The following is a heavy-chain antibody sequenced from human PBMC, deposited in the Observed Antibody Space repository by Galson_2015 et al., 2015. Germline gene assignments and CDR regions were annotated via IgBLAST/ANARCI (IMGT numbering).Heavy chain of an antibody. D-gene: IGHD3-22*01. CDR3: ANLPAKPYYGSSGYYKRNLDS. J-gene: IGHJ5*01. CDR2: ISGSGGST. V-gene: IGHV3-23*01. Sequence: SLRLSCAASGFTFSSYAMSWVRQAPGKGLEWVSAISGSGGSTYYADSVKGRFTISRDNSKNTLYLQMNSLRAEDTAVYYCANLPAKPYYGSSGYYKRNLDSWGQGTLVTVSS. CDR1: GFTFSSYA.